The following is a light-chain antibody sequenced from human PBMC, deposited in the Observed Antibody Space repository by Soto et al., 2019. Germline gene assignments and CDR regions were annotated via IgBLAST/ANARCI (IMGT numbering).Light chain of an antibody. Sequence: QSVLTQPPSASGTPGQRVTISCSGSSSNIGSNYVYWYQQPPGTAPKLLIYRNNQRPSGVPDRFSGSKSGTSASLVISGLRSEDEADYYCAAWDDSLSGPVFGGGTQLTVL. CDR3: AAWDDSLSGPV. V-gene: IGLV1-47*01. CDR2: RNN. J-gene: IGLJ7*01. CDR1: SSNIGSNY.